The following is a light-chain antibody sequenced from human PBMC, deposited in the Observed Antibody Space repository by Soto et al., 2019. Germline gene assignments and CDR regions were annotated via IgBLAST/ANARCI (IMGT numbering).Light chain of an antibody. CDR2: GSS. Sequence: IVMTQSPATLSVSPGDEVTLSCRASENVGTNLAWYQQKPGQAPRLLIYGSSTRATGIPATFSGSGSGTEFTLTISSLQSEESALYYCQQYNNSGLSFGGGTKVEIK. CDR1: ENVGTN. V-gene: IGKV3D-15*01. J-gene: IGKJ4*01. CDR3: QQYNNSGLS.